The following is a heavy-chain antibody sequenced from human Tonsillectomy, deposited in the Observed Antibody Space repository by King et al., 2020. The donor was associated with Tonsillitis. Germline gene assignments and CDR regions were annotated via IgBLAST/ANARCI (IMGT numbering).Heavy chain of an antibody. CDR2: ISGSGGTT. CDR1: GFTFSSYA. Sequence: VQLVESGGDLVQPGGSLRLSCAASGFTFSSYAMNWVRPAPGKGLEWVSTISGSGGTTYSADSMKGRFTISIDNSKNTLFLQMDSLRAEDTAVYYCAKGGSGWYGGLDYWGQGTLVTVSS. V-gene: IGHV3-23*04. D-gene: IGHD6-19*01. J-gene: IGHJ4*02. CDR3: AKGGSGWYGGLDY.